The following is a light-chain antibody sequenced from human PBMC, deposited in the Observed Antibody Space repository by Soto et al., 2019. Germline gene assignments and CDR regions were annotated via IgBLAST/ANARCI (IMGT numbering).Light chain of an antibody. CDR1: QDISDY. CDR3: QNYNGPPWT. J-gene: IGKJ1*01. CDR2: AAS. V-gene: IGKV1-27*01. Sequence: DIQMTHSPSSLSASVGARVTITCRASQDISDYLAWYQQKPGQVPKLLISAASTLQSGVPSRFRGSASGTDCTLTITGLQPDDVATYYCQNYNGPPWTFGQGTKVDIK.